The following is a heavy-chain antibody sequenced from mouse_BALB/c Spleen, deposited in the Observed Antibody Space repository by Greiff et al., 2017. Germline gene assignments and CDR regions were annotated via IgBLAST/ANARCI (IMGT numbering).Heavy chain of an antibody. Sequence: LVKTGASVKISCKASGYSFTGYYMHWVKQSHGKSLEWIGYISCYNGATSYNQKFKGKATFTVDTSSSTAYMQFSSLTSEDSAVYYCARRGYGNYEAMDYWGQGTSVTVSS. CDR3: ARRGYGNYEAMDY. CDR2: ISCYNGAT. J-gene: IGHJ4*01. V-gene: IGHV1S34*01. CDR1: GYSFTGYY. D-gene: IGHD2-10*02.